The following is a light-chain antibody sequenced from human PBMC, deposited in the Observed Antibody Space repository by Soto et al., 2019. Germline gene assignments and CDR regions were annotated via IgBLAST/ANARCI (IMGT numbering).Light chain of an antibody. CDR3: QQCARSPLT. V-gene: IGKV3-20*01. J-gene: IGKJ1*01. CDR1: QSVTNDY. CDR2: DAS. Sequence: EIVLTQSPGTLSLSPGERATLSCRASQSVTNDYLAWYQQKPGQAPRLLIYDASSRATGIPDRFSGSGSGTDVTLTISRLEPEDFAVYYCQQCARSPLTFGQGTKVEIK.